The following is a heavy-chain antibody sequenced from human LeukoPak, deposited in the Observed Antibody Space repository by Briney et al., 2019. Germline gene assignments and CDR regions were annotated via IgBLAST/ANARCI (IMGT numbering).Heavy chain of an antibody. D-gene: IGHD3-3*01. CDR2: ISSSSSYI. CDR1: GFTFSSYS. V-gene: IGHV3-21*01. Sequence: GGSLKLPCAASGFTFSSYSMNWVRQAPGKGLEWVSSISSSSSYIYYADSVKGRFTISRDNAKNSLYLQMNSLRAEDTAVYYCARERYYDFWSGSNAFDIWGQGTMVTVSS. CDR3: ARERYYDFWSGSNAFDI. J-gene: IGHJ3*02.